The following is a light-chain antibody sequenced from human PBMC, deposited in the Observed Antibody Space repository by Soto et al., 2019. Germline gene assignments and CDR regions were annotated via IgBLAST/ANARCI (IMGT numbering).Light chain of an antibody. J-gene: IGLJ1*01. CDR2: DVT. Sequence: QSALTQPASVSASPGQSIAISCTGTDSDIGGYDHVSWYQQHPGKAHKLLIYDVTNRPSGVSSRFSGSKAGRTASLTISGLQTEDEADYYCSSHTSSTALVFGTGTKLTVL. CDR1: DSDIGGYDH. V-gene: IGLV2-14*03. CDR3: SSHTSSTALV.